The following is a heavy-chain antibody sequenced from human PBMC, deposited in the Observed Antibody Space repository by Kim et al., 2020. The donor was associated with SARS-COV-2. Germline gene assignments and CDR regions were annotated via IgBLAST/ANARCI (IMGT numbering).Heavy chain of an antibody. V-gene: IGHV3-7*01. Sequence: GGSLRLSCAASGFTLSNYWMSWVRQAPGKGLEWVANIKRDGSEKYYVDSVRGRFTISRDNAQNSLFLQMNSLRVEDTAVYYCTSWGAGNYWGPGTLVTVSS. CDR3: TSWGAGNY. CDR1: GFTLSNYW. CDR2: IKRDGSEK. J-gene: IGHJ4*02. D-gene: IGHD6-13*01.